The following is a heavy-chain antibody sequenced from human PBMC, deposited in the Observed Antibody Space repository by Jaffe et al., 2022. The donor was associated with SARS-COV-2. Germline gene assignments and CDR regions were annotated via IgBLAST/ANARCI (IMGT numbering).Heavy chain of an antibody. CDR1: GGSISSGDYY. V-gene: IGHV4-30-4*01. D-gene: IGHD2-2*01. CDR3: AREEGYCSSTSCYNWFDP. CDR2: IYYSGST. Sequence: QVQLQESGPGLVKPSQTLSLTCTVSGGSISSGDYYWSWIRQPPGKGLEWIGYIYYSGSTYYNPSLKSRVTISVDTSKNQFSLKLSSVTAADTAVYYCAREEGYCSSTSCYNWFDPWGQGTLVTVSS. J-gene: IGHJ5*02.